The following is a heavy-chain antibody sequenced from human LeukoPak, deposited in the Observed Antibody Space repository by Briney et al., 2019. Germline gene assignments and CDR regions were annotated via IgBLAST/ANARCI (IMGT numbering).Heavy chain of an antibody. V-gene: IGHV4-34*01. CDR1: GGSFSGYY. CDR3: ARKRYMDV. CDR2: INHSGST. J-gene: IGHJ6*03. Sequence: SETLSLTCAVYGGSFSGYYWSWIRQPPGKGLEWIGEINHSGSTNYNPSLKSRVTISVDTSKNQFSLKLSSVTAADTAVYYCARKRYMDVWGKGTTVTISS. D-gene: IGHD5-24*01.